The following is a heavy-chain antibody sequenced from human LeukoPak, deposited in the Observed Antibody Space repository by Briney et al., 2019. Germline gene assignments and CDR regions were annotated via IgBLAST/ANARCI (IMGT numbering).Heavy chain of an antibody. CDR1: GYTFTGYG. J-gene: IGHJ4*02. CDR2: ISGYNANT. D-gene: IGHD6-13*01. Sequence: ASVKVSCKASGYTFTGYGISWVRQAPGRGLEWMGWISGYNANTKYAQKLQGRVTMTTDTSTSTAYMDLRSLRSDDTAVYYCARESSGLPGTREFDYWGQGTLVTVSS. CDR3: ARESSGLPGTREFDY. V-gene: IGHV1-18*01.